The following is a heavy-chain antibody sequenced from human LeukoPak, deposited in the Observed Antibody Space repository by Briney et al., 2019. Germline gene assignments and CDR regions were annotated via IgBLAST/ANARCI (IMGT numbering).Heavy chain of an antibody. J-gene: IGHJ4*02. CDR2: IRYDGSNK. CDR1: GFTFSSYG. Sequence: GGSLRLSCEASGFTFSSYGMHWVRQAPGKGLEWVAFIRYDGSNKYYADSVKGRFTISRDNSKNTLYLQMNSLRAEDTAVYYCAKDLPGIAAAGLDYFDYWGQGTLVTVSS. CDR3: AKDLPGIAAAGLDYFDY. D-gene: IGHD6-13*01. V-gene: IGHV3-30*02.